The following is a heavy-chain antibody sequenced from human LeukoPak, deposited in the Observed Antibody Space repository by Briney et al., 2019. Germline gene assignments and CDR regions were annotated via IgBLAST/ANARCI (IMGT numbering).Heavy chain of an antibody. CDR2: ITRSNYI. Sequence: TGGSLRLSCAASGFTFSSYSMNWVRQAPGKGLEWVSSITRSNYIYYADSVKGRFTISRDNAKNSLYLQMNSLRAEDTAVYYCARDSYGSGRDYYYYYYMDVWGKGTTVTVSS. D-gene: IGHD3-10*01. CDR3: ARDSYGSGRDYYYYYYMDV. J-gene: IGHJ6*03. V-gene: IGHV3-21*01. CDR1: GFTFSSYS.